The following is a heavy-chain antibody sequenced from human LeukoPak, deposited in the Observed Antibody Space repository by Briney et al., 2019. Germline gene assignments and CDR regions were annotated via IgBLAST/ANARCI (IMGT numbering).Heavy chain of an antibody. J-gene: IGHJ4*02. CDR2: TIPIFGTA. CDR1: GGTFSSYA. CDR3: AREPTPYSSSSYYFDY. D-gene: IGHD6-6*01. V-gene: IGHV1-69*05. Sequence: SVKVSCKASGGTFSSYAISWVRQAPGQGLEWMGGTIPIFGTANYAEKFQGRVTITTDDSTNTVYMELSSLRSEDTAVYYCAREPTPYSSSSYYFDYWGQGTLVTVSS.